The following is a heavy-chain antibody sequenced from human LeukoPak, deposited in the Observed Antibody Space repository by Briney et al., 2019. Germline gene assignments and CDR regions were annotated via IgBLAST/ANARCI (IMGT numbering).Heavy chain of an antibody. CDR1: GFTFSNYA. Sequence: PGGSLRLSCAASGFTFSNYAMSWVRQARGKGLEWVSAITGSGGNTYYADSVKGRFTISRDNSKNTLYLQMNSLRDEDTAVYYCAKWGDFDVLTGYYVPDFWGQGTLVTVSS. J-gene: IGHJ4*02. CDR2: ITGSGGNT. D-gene: IGHD3-9*01. V-gene: IGHV3-23*01. CDR3: AKWGDFDVLTGYYVPDF.